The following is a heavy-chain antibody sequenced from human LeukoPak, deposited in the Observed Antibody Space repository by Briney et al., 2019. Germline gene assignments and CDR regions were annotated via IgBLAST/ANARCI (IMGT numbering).Heavy chain of an antibody. D-gene: IGHD6-13*01. CDR2: IFPGDSDT. V-gene: IGHV5-51*01. CDR3: AREAAAREAFDI. J-gene: IGHJ3*02. CDR1: EYSFSNYW. Sequence: GESLKISCKGSEYSFSNYWIGWVRQMPGEGLEWMGIIFPGDSDTRYSPSFQGQVTFSADKSISTAYLEWSSLKASDTAMYYCAREAAAREAFDIWGQGTMVIVSS.